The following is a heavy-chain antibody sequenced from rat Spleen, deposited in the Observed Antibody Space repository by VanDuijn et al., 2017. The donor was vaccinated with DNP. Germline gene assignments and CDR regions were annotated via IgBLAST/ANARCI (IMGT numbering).Heavy chain of an antibody. CDR1: GFTFSNYY. CDR3: AKDPRDNMDA. V-gene: IGHV5-7*01. J-gene: IGHJ4*01. CDR2: ISYDGSST. D-gene: IGHD1-4*01. Sequence: EVQLVESGGGLVQPGRSLKLSCAASGFTFSNYYMAWVRQAPKKGLEWVATISYDGSSTYYRDSVKGRFTISRDNAQNTLDLQMSKLGSEDTAIYYCAKDPRDNMDAWGQGTSVTVSS.